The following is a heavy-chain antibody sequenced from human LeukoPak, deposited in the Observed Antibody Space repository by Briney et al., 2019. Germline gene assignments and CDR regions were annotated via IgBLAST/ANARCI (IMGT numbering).Heavy chain of an antibody. D-gene: IGHD4-17*01. CDR1: DDSFSSHH. V-gene: IGHV4-59*11. CDR2: ISYIGST. J-gene: IGHJ3*02. CDR3: ARDLVTVTKGFDI. Sequence: PSETLSLTCAVSDDSFSSHHWTWIRQPPGKGLEWIGYISYIGSTNYNPSLKSRVTISIDTSKNEFSLKLTSVTAADTAVYYCARDLVTVTKGFDIWGQGTMVTVSS.